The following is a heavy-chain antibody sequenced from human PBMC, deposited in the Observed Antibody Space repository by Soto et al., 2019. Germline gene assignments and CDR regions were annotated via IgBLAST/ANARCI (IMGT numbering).Heavy chain of an antibody. CDR3: ARESTVTTGSDY. CDR2: IYYSGST. Sequence: SETLSLTCTVSGGSISSGDYYWSWIRQPPGKGLEWIGYIYYSGSTYYNPSLKSRVTISVDTSKNQFSLKLSSVTAADTAVYYCARESTVTTGSDYWDQGTLVTVSS. D-gene: IGHD4-4*01. CDR1: GGSISSGDYY. V-gene: IGHV4-30-4*01. J-gene: IGHJ4*02.